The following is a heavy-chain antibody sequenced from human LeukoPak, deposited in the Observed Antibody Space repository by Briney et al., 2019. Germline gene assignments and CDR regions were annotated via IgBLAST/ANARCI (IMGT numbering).Heavy chain of an antibody. V-gene: IGHV3-48*03. CDR3: ALLAVASDFDY. J-gene: IGHJ4*02. Sequence: GGSLRLSCAVSGFPFSFYEMNWVRQAPGKGLEWVSNIGSSGTTTYYADSVKGRFSISRDNVKNSLYLRMNSLRVEDTAVYYCALLAVASDFDYWGQGALVTVSS. D-gene: IGHD6-19*01. CDR1: GFPFSFYE. CDR2: IGSSGTTT.